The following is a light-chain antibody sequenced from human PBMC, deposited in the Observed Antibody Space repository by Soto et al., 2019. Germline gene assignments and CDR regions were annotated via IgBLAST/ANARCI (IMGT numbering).Light chain of an antibody. Sequence: DIQMTQSPSTLSASVGARVTVTCRASQSISNYLSWYQQKPGKAPQLLIYGASNLQDGVPSRFSGSGSGTDFALTISGLQSEDFATYYCQQSYRIPHTFGQGTKLEIK. J-gene: IGKJ2*01. CDR2: GAS. CDR1: QSISNY. V-gene: IGKV1-39*01. CDR3: QQSYRIPHT.